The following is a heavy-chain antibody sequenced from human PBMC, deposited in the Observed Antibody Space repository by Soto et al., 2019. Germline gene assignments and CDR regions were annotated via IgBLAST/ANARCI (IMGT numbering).Heavy chain of an antibody. CDR1: GDSTTSNSYY. J-gene: IGHJ5*02. CDR2: IYSSGSV. V-gene: IGHV4-39*01. D-gene: IGHD1-26*01. CDR3: ARHLGGSSLSAAS. Sequence: SETLSLTCTVSGDSTTSNSYYWGWIRQPPGKGLEWIGVIYSSGSVHYNPSLRSRVTISIDTSKNHFSLNLTSVTASDTAVYYCARHLGGSSLSAASWGQETLVTVSS.